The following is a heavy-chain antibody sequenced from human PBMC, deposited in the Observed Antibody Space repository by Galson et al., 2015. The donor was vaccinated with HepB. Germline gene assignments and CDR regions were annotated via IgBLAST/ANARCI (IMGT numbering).Heavy chain of an antibody. J-gene: IGHJ4*02. CDR1: GFIFRSYG. Sequence: SLRLSCAASGFIFRSYGMHWVRQAPGKGLEWLAVIWYDGSNKYYADSVKGRFTVSRDNSKNTLYLQMNSLRVEDTGVYYCTRVPYTSGWTFYLDYWGQGTLVTVSS. D-gene: IGHD6-19*01. CDR2: IWYDGSNK. CDR3: TRVPYTSGWTFYLDY. V-gene: IGHV3-33*01.